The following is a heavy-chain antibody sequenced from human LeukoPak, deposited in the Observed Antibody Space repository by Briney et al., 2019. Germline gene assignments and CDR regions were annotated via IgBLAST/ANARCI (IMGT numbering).Heavy chain of an antibody. CDR2: INPNSGGT. CDR1: GYTFTGYY. V-gene: IGHV1-2*02. CDR3: ARDLPLRYFDWSYYYYMDV. J-gene: IGHJ6*03. D-gene: IGHD3-9*01. Sequence: ASVKVSCKASGYTFTGYYMHWVRQAPGQGLEWRGWINPNSGGTNYAQKFQGRVTMTRDTSISTACMELSRLRSDDTAVYYCARDLPLRYFDWSYYYYMDVWGKGTTVTVSS.